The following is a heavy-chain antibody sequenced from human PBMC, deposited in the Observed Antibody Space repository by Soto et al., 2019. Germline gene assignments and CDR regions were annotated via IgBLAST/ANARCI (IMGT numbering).Heavy chain of an antibody. D-gene: IGHD6-6*01. CDR1: GFTFSSYA. V-gene: IGHV3-23*01. J-gene: IGHJ4*02. CDR2: ISGSDDST. CDR3: AKRSSSSTFDY. Sequence: EVQLLESGGGLVQPGESLRLSCAASGFTFSSYAMSWVRQAPGKGLEWVSVISGSDDSTYYADAVKGRFTISRDNSQNTLYLQMNSLRAEDTAVYYCAKRSSSSTFDYGGQGTMVTVSS.